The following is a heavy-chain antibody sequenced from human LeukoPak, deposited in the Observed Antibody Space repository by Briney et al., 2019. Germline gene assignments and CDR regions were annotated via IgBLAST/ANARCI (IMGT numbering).Heavy chain of an antibody. CDR1: GFTFSNYN. D-gene: IGHD3-10*01. CDR2: ISTRSTYI. V-gene: IGHV3-21*01. J-gene: IGHJ4*02. CDR3: AREEEWYASGTYYKGFDS. Sequence: GGSLRLSCAASGFTFSNYNMNWVRQAPGKGLEWVSCISTRSTYIYDADSVTGRLTSARDNAKHSLYLQMNSLRADDTAVYYCAREEEWYASGTYYKGFDSSGQRTLVSASS.